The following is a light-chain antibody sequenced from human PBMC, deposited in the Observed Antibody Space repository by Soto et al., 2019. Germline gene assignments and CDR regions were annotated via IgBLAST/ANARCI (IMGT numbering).Light chain of an antibody. CDR2: GNS. Sequence: QSVLTQPPSVSGAPGQRGTISCTGSSSNIGAGFDVHWYHQIAGTAPKLLIYGNSNRPSGVPDRFSGSKSGTSASLAINGLQAEEEAHYYCQSYDNSLSGSWVFGGGTKLTVL. J-gene: IGLJ3*02. CDR3: QSYDNSLSGSWV. CDR1: SSNIGAGFD. V-gene: IGLV1-40*01.